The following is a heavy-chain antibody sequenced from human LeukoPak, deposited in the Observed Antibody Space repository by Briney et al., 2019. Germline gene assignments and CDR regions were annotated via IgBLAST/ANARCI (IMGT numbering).Heavy chain of an antibody. CDR3: AREDDNFDY. J-gene: IGHJ4*02. Sequence: PGGSLRLSCAASGFTFSSYWMHWVRHAPGKVLVWVSRTNSDGSSITYAHSVKGLFTISRDNAKNTLYLQMNSLRAEDTAVYYCAREDDNFDYWGQGTLVTVSS. CDR1: GFTFSSYW. CDR2: TNSDGSSI. V-gene: IGHV3-74*01. D-gene: IGHD3-22*01.